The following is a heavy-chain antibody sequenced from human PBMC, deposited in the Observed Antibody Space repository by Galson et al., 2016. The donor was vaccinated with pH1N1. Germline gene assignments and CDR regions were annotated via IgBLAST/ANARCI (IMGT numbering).Heavy chain of an antibody. J-gene: IGHJ4*02. Sequence: TLSLTCTVSGGSISSGGYYWRWIRQHPGKRLEWIGYIYYSASTYYNPSLNSLVTISVDTSKNQFSLKLTSVTAADTAVYYCARGIAVAGTQYFDYWGQGPLVTVSS. CDR3: ARGIAVAGTQYFDY. V-gene: IGHV4-31*01. CDR1: GGSISSGGYY. D-gene: IGHD6-19*01. CDR2: IYYSAST.